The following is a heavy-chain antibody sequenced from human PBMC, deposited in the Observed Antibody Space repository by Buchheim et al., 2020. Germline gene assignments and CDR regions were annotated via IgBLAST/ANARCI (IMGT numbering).Heavy chain of an antibody. Sequence: QVQLVESGGGVVQPGRSLRLSCAASGFTFSSYGMHWVRQAPGKGLEWVAVISYDGSNKYYADSVKGRFTISRDNSKKTLYLQMNSLRAEDTAVYYCAKDLFPDNWNYYYYYGMDVWGQGTT. J-gene: IGHJ6*02. CDR2: ISYDGSNK. CDR1: GFTFSSYG. CDR3: AKDLFPDNWNYYYYYGMDV. V-gene: IGHV3-30*18. D-gene: IGHD1-20*01.